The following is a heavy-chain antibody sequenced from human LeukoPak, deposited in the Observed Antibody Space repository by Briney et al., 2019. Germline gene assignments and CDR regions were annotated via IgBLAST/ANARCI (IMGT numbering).Heavy chain of an antibody. D-gene: IGHD6-13*01. CDR2: IRYDGSNK. CDR1: GFTFSSYG. CDR3: AKDLVPFALIAAADP. J-gene: IGHJ5*02. Sequence: GGSLRLSCAASGFTFSSYGMHWVRQAPGKGLEWVAFIRYDGSNKYYADSVKGRFTISRDNSKNTLYLQMNSLRAEDTAVYYCAKDLVPFALIAAADPWGQGTLVTVSS. V-gene: IGHV3-30*02.